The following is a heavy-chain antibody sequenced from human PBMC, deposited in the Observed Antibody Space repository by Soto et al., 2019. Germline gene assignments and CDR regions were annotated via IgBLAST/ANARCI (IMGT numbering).Heavy chain of an antibody. D-gene: IGHD3-3*01. J-gene: IGHJ3*02. CDR2: IYPGDSDT. CDR3: AGPTIFGVVTKGAFDI. CDR1: GYSFTSYW. Sequence: RGESLKISCKGSGYSFTSYWIGWVRQMPGKGLEWMGIIYPGDSDTRYSPSFQGQVIISADKSISTAYLQWSSLKASDTAMYYCAGPTIFGVVTKGAFDIWGQGTMVTVSS. V-gene: IGHV5-51*01.